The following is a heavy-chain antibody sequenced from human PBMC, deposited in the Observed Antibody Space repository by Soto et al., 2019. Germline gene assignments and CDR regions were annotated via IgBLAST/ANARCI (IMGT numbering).Heavy chain of an antibody. Sequence: SVKVSCKASGGTFSRYSISWVLQAPGQGLEWMGGIIPIFGTANYAQKFQGRVTITADESTSTAYMELSSLRSEDTAVYYCASGRSGSYFDYWGQGTLVTVSS. CDR2: IIPIFGTA. CDR1: GGTFSRYS. J-gene: IGHJ4*02. D-gene: IGHD1-26*01. V-gene: IGHV1-69*13. CDR3: ASGRSGSYFDY.